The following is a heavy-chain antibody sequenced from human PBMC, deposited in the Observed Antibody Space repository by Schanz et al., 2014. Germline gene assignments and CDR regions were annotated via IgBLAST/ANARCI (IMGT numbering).Heavy chain of an antibody. Sequence: QVQLVQSGAEVKKPGASVRVSCKASGYTFTTSAMSWVRQAPGQGLEWVGWISVYTGNTKYGQKVQGRVTMTADTSTNTAYMELRSLRSDDTAVYYCARSAGRDFWSGYYTRFDYWGQGTLVTVSS. CDR1: GYTFTTSA. D-gene: IGHD3-3*01. CDR2: ISVYTGNT. CDR3: ARSAGRDFWSGYYTRFDY. V-gene: IGHV1-18*01. J-gene: IGHJ4*02.